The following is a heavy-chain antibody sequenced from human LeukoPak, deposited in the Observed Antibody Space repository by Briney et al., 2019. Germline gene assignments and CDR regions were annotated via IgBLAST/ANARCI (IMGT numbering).Heavy chain of an antibody. D-gene: IGHD4-17*01. CDR3: ARGGSHGDYEFDY. CDR1: GGSISSGDYY. Sequence: SETLSLTCTVSGGSISSGDYYWSWIRQPPGKGLEWIGYIYYSGSTNYNPSLKSRVTISVDTSKNQFSLKLSSVTAADTAVYYCARGGSHGDYEFDYWDQGTLVTVSS. CDR2: IYYSGST. J-gene: IGHJ4*02. V-gene: IGHV4-61*08.